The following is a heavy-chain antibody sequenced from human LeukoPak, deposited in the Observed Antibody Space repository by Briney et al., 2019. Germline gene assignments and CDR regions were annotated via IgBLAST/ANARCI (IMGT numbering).Heavy chain of an antibody. D-gene: IGHD1-1*01. CDR3: ARGQEGNWNDGPDAFDI. CDR1: GGSISSSSYY. J-gene: IGHJ3*02. CDR2: IYYSGST. Sequence: SETLSLTCTVSGGSISSSSYYWGWIRQPPGKGLEWIGSIYYSGSTYYNPSLKSRVTISVDTSKNQFSLKLSSVTAADTAVYYCARGQEGNWNDGPDAFDIWGQGTMVTVSS. V-gene: IGHV4-39*07.